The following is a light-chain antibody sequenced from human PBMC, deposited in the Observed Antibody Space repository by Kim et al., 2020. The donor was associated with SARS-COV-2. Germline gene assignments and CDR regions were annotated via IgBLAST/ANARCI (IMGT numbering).Light chain of an antibody. CDR1: HLGHKY. Sequence: SVNPGQTATINCYGDHLGHKYVCWYQQKPGQTPLLVIYQDTRRPSGIPERFSGSNAENTATLTITGTQVTDEADYYCQAWVSSNLVFGGGTQLTVL. V-gene: IGLV3-1*01. J-gene: IGLJ2*01. CDR3: QAWVSSNLV. CDR2: QDT.